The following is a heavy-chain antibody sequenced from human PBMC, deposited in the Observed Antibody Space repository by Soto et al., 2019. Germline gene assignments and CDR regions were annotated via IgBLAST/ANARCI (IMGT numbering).Heavy chain of an antibody. J-gene: IGHJ4*02. CDR2: LSWNSFSI. CDR3: AKVSEIGAAAGYFDY. V-gene: IGHV3-9*01. Sequence: EVQLVESGGGLVQPGRSLRLSCAASGFTFDDYAMHWVRQAPGNGLEWVAGLSWNSFSIGYADSVKGRFTISRDNAKNSLYLQMTSLRPEDTAFYCCAKVSEIGAAAGYFDYWGQGTLVTVSS. CDR1: GFTFDDYA. D-gene: IGHD6-13*01.